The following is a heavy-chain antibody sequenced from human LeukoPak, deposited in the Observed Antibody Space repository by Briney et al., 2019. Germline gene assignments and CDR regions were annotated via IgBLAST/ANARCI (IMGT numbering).Heavy chain of an antibody. V-gene: IGHV1-24*01. Sequence: EASVKVSCKVSGYTLTELSMHWVRQAPGKGLEWMGGFDPEDGETIYAQKFQGRVTMTEDTSTDTAYMELSSLRSEDTAVYYCARVSTPLSSPIFDYWGQGTLVTVSS. CDR2: FDPEDGET. D-gene: IGHD3-3*02. CDR3: ARVSTPLSSPIFDY. J-gene: IGHJ4*02. CDR1: GYTLTELS.